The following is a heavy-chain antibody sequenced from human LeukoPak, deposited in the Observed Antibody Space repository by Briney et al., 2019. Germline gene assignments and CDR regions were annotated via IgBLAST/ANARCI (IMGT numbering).Heavy chain of an antibody. CDR1: GGSISGSSYY. J-gene: IGHJ4*02. CDR2: IYYSGST. Sequence: PSETLSLTCTVSGGSISGSSYYWGWIRQPPGKGLEWIGSIYYSGSTYYNPSLKSRVTIPVDTSKNQFSLKLNSVTATDTAVYYSARHYGPWGQGTLVTVSS. CDR3: ARHYGP. D-gene: IGHD3-10*01. V-gene: IGHV4-39*01.